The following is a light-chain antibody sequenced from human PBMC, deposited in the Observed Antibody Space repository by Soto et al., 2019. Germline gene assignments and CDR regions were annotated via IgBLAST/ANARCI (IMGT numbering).Light chain of an antibody. CDR1: QGIRSW. V-gene: IGKV1-5*01. CDR3: QQYNSYSGT. CDR2: DAS. J-gene: IGKJ1*01. Sequence: DIQMTQSPSSVSASVGDRVTITCRASQGIRSWLAWYQQKPGKAPKLLIYDASSLESGVPSRFSGSGSGTEFTLTISSLQPDDFATYYCQQYNSYSGTFGQGTKVDI.